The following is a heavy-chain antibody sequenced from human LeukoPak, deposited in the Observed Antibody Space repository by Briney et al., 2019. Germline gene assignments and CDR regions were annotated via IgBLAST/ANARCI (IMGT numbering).Heavy chain of an antibody. Sequence: SSETLSLTCTVSGGSSSSKSYYWGWIRQPPGKGLVWIATIYYRGNTYYNPSLKSRITISVDTSKNQFSLNLNSVTAADTAVYYCARPPVAAPTSYFDFWGQGILVTVSS. CDR2: IYYRGNT. J-gene: IGHJ4*02. D-gene: IGHD6-25*01. CDR1: GGSSSSKSYY. CDR3: ARPPVAAPTSYFDF. V-gene: IGHV4-39*01.